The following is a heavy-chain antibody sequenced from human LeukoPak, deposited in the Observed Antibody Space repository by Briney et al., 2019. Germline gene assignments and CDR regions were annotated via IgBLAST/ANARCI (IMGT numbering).Heavy chain of an antibody. CDR1: GFTFSSYW. CDR2: INSDGSST. V-gene: IGHV3-74*01. J-gene: IGHJ4*02. CDR3: ARDLGGGWYFN. Sequence: AGGSLRLSCAASGFTFSSYWMHWVRQVPGKGLVWVSHINSDGSSTNYADSVKGRFTISRDNAKNTLYLQMNSLRAEDTAVYHCARDLGGGWYFNWGQGTLVTVSS. D-gene: IGHD2-15*01.